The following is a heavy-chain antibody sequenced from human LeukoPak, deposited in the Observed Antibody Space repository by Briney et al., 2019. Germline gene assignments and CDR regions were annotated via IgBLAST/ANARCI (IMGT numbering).Heavy chain of an antibody. D-gene: IGHD6-6*01. CDR1: GFTFSTYG. CDR3: AKRVPYSSSSVYFDA. J-gene: IGHJ4*02. Sequence: PGGSLRLSCAASGFTFSTYGMNWVRQAPGKGLEWVSSISDTGSDTYYADSVKGRFTISRDNSKNTLFLHMSSLRVEDTAIYYCAKRVPYSSSSVYFDAWGQGALVTVSS. CDR2: ISDTGSDT. V-gene: IGHV3-23*01.